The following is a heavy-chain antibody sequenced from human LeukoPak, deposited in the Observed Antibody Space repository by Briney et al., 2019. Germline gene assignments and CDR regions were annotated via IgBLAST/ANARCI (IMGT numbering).Heavy chain of an antibody. CDR1: GFTFDNYG. CDR2: VNWNGGST. CDR3: ASGGPYYDSSGYPGY. D-gene: IGHD3-22*01. J-gene: IGHJ4*02. V-gene: IGHV3-20*04. Sequence: GGSLRLSCAASGFTFDNYGMTWVRQVPGKGLEWVSGVNWNGGSTGYADSVKGRFTISRDNAKNSLYLQMNSLRAEDTALYYCASGGPYYDSSGYPGYWGQGTLVTASS.